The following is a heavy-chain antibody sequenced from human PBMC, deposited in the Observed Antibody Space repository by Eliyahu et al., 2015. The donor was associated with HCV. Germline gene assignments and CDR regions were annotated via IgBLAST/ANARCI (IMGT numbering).Heavy chain of an antibody. CDR1: GGTFSSYA. D-gene: IGHD1-26*01. J-gene: IGHJ4*02. CDR3: ASLVGDKTLVGAADY. Sequence: EVKKPGSSVKVSCKASGGTFSSYAISWVRQAPGQGLEWMGRIIPILGIANYAQKFQGRVTITADKSTSTAYMELSSLRSEDTAVYYCASLVGDKTLVGAADYWGQGTLVTVSS. V-gene: IGHV1-69*04. CDR2: IIPILGIA.